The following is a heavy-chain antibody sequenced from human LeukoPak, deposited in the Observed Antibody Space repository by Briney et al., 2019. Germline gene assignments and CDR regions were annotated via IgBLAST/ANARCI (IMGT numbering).Heavy chain of an antibody. CDR3: AKPTRGSGSFLIDF. CDR2: ISRSSSFI. CDR1: GFTLSSYS. J-gene: IGHJ4*02. V-gene: IGHV3-21*01. D-gene: IGHD1-26*01. Sequence: GGSLRLSCAASGFTLSSYSMNWVRQAPGKGLEWVSSISRSSSFIYYADSVKGRFTISRENAKNSLYLQMNSLRAEDTAVYYCAKPTRGSGSFLIDFWSQGTLVTVSS.